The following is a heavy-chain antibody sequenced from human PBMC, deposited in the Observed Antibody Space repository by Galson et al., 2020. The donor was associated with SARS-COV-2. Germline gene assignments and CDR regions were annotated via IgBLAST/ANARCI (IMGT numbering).Heavy chain of an antibody. CDR1: GFSLSTNGVC. CDR3: SRRRAYAGTYAYYDGMYV. J-gene: IGHJ6*02. Sequence: SGPTLVKHTQTLTLTCTFSGFSLSTNGVCMSWIPQPPGKALERLALIDWNDGEYSSPPLKTRLTISRDTTKNQVVLTMTNMDPVDTATYYCSRRRAYAGTYAYYDGMYVWGQGTTVSVSS. D-gene: IGHD1-26*01. CDR2: IDWNDGE. V-gene: IGHV2-70*01.